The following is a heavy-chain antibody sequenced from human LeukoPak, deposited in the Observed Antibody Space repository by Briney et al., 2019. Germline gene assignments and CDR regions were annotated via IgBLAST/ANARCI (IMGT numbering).Heavy chain of an antibody. CDR2: IYTSGST. CDR3: AREYTGIAEYYFDY. V-gene: IGHV4-4*07. D-gene: IGHD6-13*01. J-gene: IGHJ4*02. Sequence: SETLSLTCTVSGVSISSYYWSWIRQPAGKGLEWIWRIYTSGSTNYNPSLKSRVTTSVDTSKNQFSMKLSSVTAADTAVYYCAREYTGIAEYYFDYWGQGTLVTVSS. CDR1: GVSISSYY.